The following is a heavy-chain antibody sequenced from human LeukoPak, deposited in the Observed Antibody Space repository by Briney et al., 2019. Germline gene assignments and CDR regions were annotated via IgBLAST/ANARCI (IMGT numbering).Heavy chain of an antibody. J-gene: IGHJ4*02. D-gene: IGHD5-12*01. Sequence: GGSLRLSCAASGFTFSSYAMHWVRQAPGKGLEWVAVISYDGSNKYYADSVKGRFTISRDNSKNTLYLQMNSLRAEDTAVYYCARGPDEGWLNFDYWGQGTLVTVSS. CDR2: ISYDGSNK. CDR1: GFTFSSYA. V-gene: IGHV3-30-3*01. CDR3: ARGPDEGWLNFDY.